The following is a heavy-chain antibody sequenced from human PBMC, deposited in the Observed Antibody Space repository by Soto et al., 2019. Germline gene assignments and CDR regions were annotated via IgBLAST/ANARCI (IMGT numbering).Heavy chain of an antibody. CDR1: GFTFSSYG. CDR3: AKGSYDSSGNHPHWFDP. Sequence: GGSMRLSCAASGFTFSSYGMSRVRQATGKGLEWVSAINTNGGSTFYAASVKGRFTISRDNSKNPLYLQMNSLRAEDTAVYYCAKGSYDSSGNHPHWFDPWGQGTLVTVSS. D-gene: IGHD3-22*01. CDR2: INTNGGST. J-gene: IGHJ5*02. V-gene: IGHV3-23*01.